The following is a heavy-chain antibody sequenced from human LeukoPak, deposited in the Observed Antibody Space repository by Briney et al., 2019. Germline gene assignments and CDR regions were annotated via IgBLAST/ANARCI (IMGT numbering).Heavy chain of an antibody. CDR3: ARRGSVDTPMSNWEWWY. D-gene: IGHD5-18*01. V-gene: IGHV1-18*01. CDR2: ISTYNGDT. J-gene: IGHJ4*02. CDR1: GYTFTTYG. Sequence: GASVKVSCKASGYTFTTYGISWLRQAPGQGLEWMAWISTYNGDTNYAQRPQGRLTLTTDTSTSTVYMELRSLRSDDTAVYYCARRGSVDTPMSNWEWWYWGQGTLVTVSS.